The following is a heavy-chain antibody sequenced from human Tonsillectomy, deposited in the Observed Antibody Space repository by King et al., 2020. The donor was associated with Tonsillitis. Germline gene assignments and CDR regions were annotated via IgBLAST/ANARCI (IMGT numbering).Heavy chain of an antibody. CDR3: ARDSREGWAFDI. J-gene: IGHJ3*02. Sequence: VQLVESGGGLVKPGGSLRLSCAASGFTFSTYSMNWVRQAPGKGLEWVSSISTTSSYIYYADSVRGRFTISRDNAKNSLYLQMNSLRAEDTAVYYCARDSREGWAFDIWGQGTMVTVSS. CDR2: ISTTSSYI. D-gene: IGHD5-24*01. V-gene: IGHV3-21*01. CDR1: GFTFSTYS.